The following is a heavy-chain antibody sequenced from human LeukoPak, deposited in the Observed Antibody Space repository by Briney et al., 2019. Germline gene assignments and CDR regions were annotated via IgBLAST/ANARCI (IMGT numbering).Heavy chain of an antibody. D-gene: IGHD2-2*01. CDR3: ARDNFRGYCSSTSCPGFDP. CDR2: ISSSSSYI. Sequence: GGSLRLSCAASGFTFSSYSMNWVRQAPGKGLEWVSSISSSSSYIYYADSVKGRFTISRDNAKNSLYLQMNSLRAEDTAVYYCARDNFRGYCSSTSCPGFDPWGQGTLVTVSS. V-gene: IGHV3-21*01. CDR1: GFTFSSYS. J-gene: IGHJ5*02.